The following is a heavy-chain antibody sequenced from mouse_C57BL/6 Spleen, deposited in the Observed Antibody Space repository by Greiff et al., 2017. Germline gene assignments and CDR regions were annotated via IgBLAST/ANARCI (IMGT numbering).Heavy chain of an antibody. Sequence: VKLVESGPGLVQPSQSLSITCTASGFSLTSYGVHWVRQSPGKGLEWLGVIWSGGSTDYNAAFISRLSISKDNSKSKVFFKMSSLQADDTAIYYCARRGLYGSSVFDYWGQGTTLTVSS. CDR2: IWSGGST. V-gene: IGHV2-2*01. CDR3: ARRGLYGSSVFDY. CDR1: GFSLTSYG. D-gene: IGHD1-1*01. J-gene: IGHJ2*01.